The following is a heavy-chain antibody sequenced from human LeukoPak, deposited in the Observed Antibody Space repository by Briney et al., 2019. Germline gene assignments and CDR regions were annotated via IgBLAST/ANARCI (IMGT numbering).Heavy chain of an antibody. CDR3: ARLRKTYYYDSSGYYYFDY. CDR1: GGSISSYY. D-gene: IGHD3-22*01. J-gene: IGHJ4*02. Sequence: PSETLSLXCTVSGGSISSYYWSWIRQPAGKGLEWIGRIYTSGSTNYNPSLKSRVTMSVDTSKNQFSLKLSSVTAADTAVYYCARLRKTYYYDSSGYYYFDYWGQGTLVTVSS. CDR2: IYTSGST. V-gene: IGHV4-4*07.